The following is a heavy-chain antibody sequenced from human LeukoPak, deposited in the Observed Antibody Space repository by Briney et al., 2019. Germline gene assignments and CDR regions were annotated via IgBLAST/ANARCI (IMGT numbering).Heavy chain of an antibody. Sequence: SETLSLTCTVSGGSISSSSYYWGWIRQPPGKGLEWIGSIYYSGSTYYNPSLKSRVTISVDTSKNQFSLKLTSVTAADTAVYYCARRLAGTEDYWGQGTLVTVSS. CDR1: GGSISSSSYY. V-gene: IGHV4-39*01. CDR3: ARRLAGTEDY. CDR2: IYYSGST. D-gene: IGHD6-13*01. J-gene: IGHJ4*02.